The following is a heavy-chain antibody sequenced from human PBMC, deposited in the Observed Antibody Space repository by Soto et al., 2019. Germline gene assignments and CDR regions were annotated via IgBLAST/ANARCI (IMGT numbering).Heavy chain of an antibody. CDR1: GFSFSSFN. CDR3: ARGDSSVQLFDY. V-gene: IGHV3-48*02. Sequence: GVSLRLSCAASGFSFSSFNMNWVRQSPVKGLEWISYISSTSNTIYYAYSVRCRFTISRDNCENSLSLQMNSLRDEDTAVYYCARGDSSVQLFDYWGQGTLVTVSS. J-gene: IGHJ4*02. CDR2: ISSTSNTI. D-gene: IGHD3-22*01.